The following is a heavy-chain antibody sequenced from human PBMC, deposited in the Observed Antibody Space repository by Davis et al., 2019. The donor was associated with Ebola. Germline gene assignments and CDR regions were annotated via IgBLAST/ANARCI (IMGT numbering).Heavy chain of an antibody. J-gene: IGHJ2*01. CDR2: IYPGDSDT. Sequence: PGGSLRLSCKGSGYSFTSYWIGWVRQMPGKGLEWMGIIYPGDSDTRYSPSFQGQVTISADKSISTAYLQWSSLKASDTAMYYCALTANWRPYWYFDLWGRGTLVTVSS. CDR1: GYSFTSYW. CDR3: ALTANWRPYWYFDL. V-gene: IGHV5-51*01. D-gene: IGHD1-20*01.